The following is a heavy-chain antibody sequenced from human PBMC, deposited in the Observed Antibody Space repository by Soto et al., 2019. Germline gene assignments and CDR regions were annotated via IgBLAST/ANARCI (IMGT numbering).Heavy chain of an antibody. CDR1: GGSISSYY. Sequence: SETLSLTCTVSGGSISSYYWSWIRQPPGKGLEWIGYIYYSGSTNYNPSLKSRVTLSVDTSKNQFSLKLSSVTAADTAVYYCASVRAPHCSSTSCPMYYYYMDVWGKGTTVTVSS. CDR2: IYYSGST. CDR3: ASVRAPHCSSTSCPMYYYYMDV. V-gene: IGHV4-59*01. D-gene: IGHD2-2*01. J-gene: IGHJ6*03.